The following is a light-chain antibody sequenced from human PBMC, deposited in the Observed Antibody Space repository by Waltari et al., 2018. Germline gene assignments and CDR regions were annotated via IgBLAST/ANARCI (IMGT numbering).Light chain of an antibody. Sequence: DIQMTQSPSSLSASVGDRVTITCQASQDISNYLNWYQQKPGKAPKLLIYDASNLETRVPSRFSGSGSGTDFTFTISSLQPEDIATYYCQQANSFPWTFGQGTKVEIK. CDR1: QDISNY. CDR3: QQANSFPWT. CDR2: DAS. V-gene: IGKV1-33*01. J-gene: IGKJ1*01.